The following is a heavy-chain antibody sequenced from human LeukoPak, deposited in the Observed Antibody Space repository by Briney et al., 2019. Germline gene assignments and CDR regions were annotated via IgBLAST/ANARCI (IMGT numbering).Heavy chain of an antibody. J-gene: IGHJ4*02. Sequence: SETLSLTCTVSGGSISSYYWSWIRQPPGKGLEWIGYISYSGSTNYNPSLKSRVTISVDTSKNQFSLKLRSVTAADTAVYYCARYSGSYSGFDYWGQGTLVTVSS. CDR1: GGSISSYY. V-gene: IGHV4-59*08. CDR2: ISYSGST. CDR3: ARYSGSYSGFDY. D-gene: IGHD1-26*01.